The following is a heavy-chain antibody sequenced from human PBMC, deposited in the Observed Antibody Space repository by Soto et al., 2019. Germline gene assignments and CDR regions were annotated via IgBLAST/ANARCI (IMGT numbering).Heavy chain of an antibody. V-gene: IGHV1-18*03. CDR3: ARDGSSGWCINH. CDR2: ISAYNGNT. D-gene: IGHD6-19*01. J-gene: IGHJ1*01. Sequence: PAKVPSKASGYSLTSYAISWLRQAPGQGLEWMGWISAYNGNTNYAQKLQGRVTMTTDTSTSTAYMELRSLRSDDMAVYYCARDGSSGWCINHWGQGTLV. CDR1: GYSLTSYA.